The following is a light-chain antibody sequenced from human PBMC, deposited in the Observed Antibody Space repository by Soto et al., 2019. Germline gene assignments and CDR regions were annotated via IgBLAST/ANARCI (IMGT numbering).Light chain of an antibody. CDR3: QSYDSSLSVSYV. Sequence: QSVLTQPPSVSWAPGQRVTISCTGSSSNIGAGYDVHWYQQRPGTAPKLLIYGNKNRPSGVPDRFSGSKSGTSASLAITGLQAEDEADYYCQSYDSSLSVSYVFGTGTKLTVL. CDR2: GNK. V-gene: IGLV1-40*01. CDR1: SSNIGAGYD. J-gene: IGLJ1*01.